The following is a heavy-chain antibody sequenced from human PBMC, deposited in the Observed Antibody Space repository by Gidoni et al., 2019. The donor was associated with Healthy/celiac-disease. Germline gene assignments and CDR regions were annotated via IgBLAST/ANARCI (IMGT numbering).Heavy chain of an antibody. D-gene: IGHD6-13*01. Sequence: EVQLVESGGGLVQPGGSLRLSCATSGFTFSSYAMSWVRQAPGKGLEWVSGISGSGGSTYYADSVKGRFTISRDNSKNTLYLQMNSLRAEDTAVYYCAKLYSSWLKYFQRWGQGTLVTVSS. V-gene: IGHV3-23*04. CDR2: ISGSGGST. CDR1: GFTFSSYA. CDR3: AKLYSSWLKYFQR. J-gene: IGHJ1*01.